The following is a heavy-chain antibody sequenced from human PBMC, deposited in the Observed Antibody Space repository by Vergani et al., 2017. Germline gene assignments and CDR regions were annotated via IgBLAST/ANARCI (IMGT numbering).Heavy chain of an antibody. J-gene: IGHJ2*01. D-gene: IGHD6-19*01. Sequence: QVQLQQWGAGLLKPSETLSLTCTVSGGSISSSSYYWGWIRQPPGKGLEWIGSIYYSGSTYYNPSLKSRVTISVDTSKNQFSLKLSSVTAADTAVYYCARLRGIEQWLIWVGGWYFDLWGRGTLVTVSS. CDR1: GGSISSSSYY. CDR3: ARLRGIEQWLIWVGGWYFDL. V-gene: IGHV4-39*01. CDR2: IYYSGST.